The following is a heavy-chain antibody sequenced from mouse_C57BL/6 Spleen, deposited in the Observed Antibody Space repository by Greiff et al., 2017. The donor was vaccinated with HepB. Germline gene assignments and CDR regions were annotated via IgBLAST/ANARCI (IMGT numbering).Heavy chain of an antibody. Sequence: EVKLVESGGGLVKPGGSLKLSCAASGFTFSSYAMSWVRQTPEKRLEWVATISDGGSYTYYPDNVKGRFTISRDNAKNNLYLQMSHLKSEDTAMYYCASFGDYDWFAYWGQGTLVTVSA. J-gene: IGHJ3*01. CDR3: ASFGDYDWFAY. CDR2: ISDGGSYT. D-gene: IGHD2-4*01. V-gene: IGHV5-4*03. CDR1: GFTFSSYA.